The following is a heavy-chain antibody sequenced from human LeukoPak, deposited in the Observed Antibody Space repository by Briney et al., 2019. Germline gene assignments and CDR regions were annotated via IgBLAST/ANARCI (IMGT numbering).Heavy chain of an antibody. V-gene: IGHV3-30*18. CDR2: ISYDGSNK. Sequence: GRSLRLSCAASGFTFSSYGMHWVRQAPRKGLEWVAVISYDGSNKYYADSVKGRFTISRDNSKNTLHLQMNSLRAEDTAVYYCAKDRYSGYGGVDYWGQGTLVTVSS. J-gene: IGHJ4*02. D-gene: IGHD5-12*01. CDR3: AKDRYSGYGGVDY. CDR1: GFTFSSYG.